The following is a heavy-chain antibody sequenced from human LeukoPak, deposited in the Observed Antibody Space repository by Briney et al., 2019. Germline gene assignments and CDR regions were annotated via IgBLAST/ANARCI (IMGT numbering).Heavy chain of an antibody. J-gene: IGHJ4*02. V-gene: IGHV3-48*03. CDR2: ISSSGSTI. CDR1: GFTFSSYE. Sequence: GGSLRLSCAASGFTFSSYEMNWVRQAPGKGLEWVSYISSSGSTIYYADSVKGRFTISRDNAENSLYLQMNSLRAEDTAVYYCARDRWGYFDYWGQGTLVTVSS. CDR3: ARDRWGYFDY. D-gene: IGHD3-16*01.